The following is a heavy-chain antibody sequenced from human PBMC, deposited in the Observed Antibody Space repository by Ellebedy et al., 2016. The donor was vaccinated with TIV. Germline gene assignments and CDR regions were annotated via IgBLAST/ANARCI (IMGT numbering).Heavy chain of an antibody. CDR3: ARGVGEFYRFDY. V-gene: IGHV3-11*04. D-gene: IGHD3-10*01. J-gene: IGHJ4*02. Sequence: GESLKISCAASGFTFSDYYMSWIRQAPGKGLEWVSYISSSGSTIYYADSVKGRFTISRDNAKNSLYLQMNSLRAEDTAVYYCARGVGEFYRFDYWGQGTLVTVSS. CDR1: GFTFSDYY. CDR2: ISSSGSTI.